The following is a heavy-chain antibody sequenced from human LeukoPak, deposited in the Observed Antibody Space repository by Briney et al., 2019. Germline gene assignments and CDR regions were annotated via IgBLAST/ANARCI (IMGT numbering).Heavy chain of an antibody. V-gene: IGHV5-10-1*01. CDR1: GYRFTSYW. CDR3: ARRQGYGSASYYFDY. Sequence: LGESLKISCKGSGYRFTSYWISWVRQMPGKGLEWMGRIDPSDSYTNYSPSFQGHVTISADESISTAYLQWSSLKASDTAMYYCARRQGYGSASYYFDYWGQGTLVTVSS. CDR2: IDPSDSYT. D-gene: IGHD6-19*01. J-gene: IGHJ4*02.